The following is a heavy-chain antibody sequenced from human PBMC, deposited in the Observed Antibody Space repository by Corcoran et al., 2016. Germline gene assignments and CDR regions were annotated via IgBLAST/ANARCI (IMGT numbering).Heavy chain of an antibody. CDR1: GFTFSNAW. CDR2: IKSKTDGGTT. Sequence: EVQLVASGGGLVKPGGSLRLSCAASGFTFSNAWMNWVRQAPGKGLEWVGRIKSKTDGGTTDYAAPVKGRFTISRDYSKNTLYLQMNSLKTEDTAVYYCTTDLGGAESSGYYYVADYRGQGTLVTVSS. CDR3: TTDLGGAESSGYYYVADY. D-gene: IGHD3-22*01. J-gene: IGHJ4*02. V-gene: IGHV3-15*07.